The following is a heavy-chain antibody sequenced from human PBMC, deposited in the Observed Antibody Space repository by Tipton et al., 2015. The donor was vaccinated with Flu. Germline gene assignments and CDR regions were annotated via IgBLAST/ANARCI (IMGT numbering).Heavy chain of an antibody. D-gene: IGHD2-15*01. Sequence: VQLVQSGAEVKKPGESLKISCKDSGYSFATFWIGWVRQMPGKGLEWMGTIYPGDSATRYSPSFQGQVTISADRSISTAYLQWSSLKTSDTAMYYCARQDRYCSDGGCINWGQGTQVTVSS. CDR2: IYPGDSAT. V-gene: IGHV5-51*01. CDR3: ARQDRYCSDGGCIN. CDR1: GYSFATFW. J-gene: IGHJ4*02.